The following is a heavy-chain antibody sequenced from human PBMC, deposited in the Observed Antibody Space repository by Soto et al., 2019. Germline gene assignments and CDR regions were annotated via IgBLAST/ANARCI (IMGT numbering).Heavy chain of an antibody. CDR1: GGSISSGGYY. Sequence: QVQLQESGPGLVKPSQTLSLTCTVSGGSISSGGYYWSWIRQHPGKGLEWIGYIYYSGSTYYNPSLKSRVTISVDTAKIQFSLKLSSVTAADTAVYYCARVYYFWSGYSGYFDYWGQGTLVTVSS. J-gene: IGHJ4*02. V-gene: IGHV4-31*03. D-gene: IGHD3-3*01. CDR3: ARVYYFWSGYSGYFDY. CDR2: IYYSGST.